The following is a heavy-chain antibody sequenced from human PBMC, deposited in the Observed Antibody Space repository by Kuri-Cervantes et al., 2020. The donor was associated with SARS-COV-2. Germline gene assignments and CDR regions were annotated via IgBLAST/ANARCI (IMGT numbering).Heavy chain of an antibody. CDR2: IYSSGST. D-gene: IGHD3-22*01. Sequence: SETLSLTCTVSGGSISSGDYFWSWIRQPPGKGLEWIGYIYSSGSTYYNPSLKSRVTMSVARSKNQFSLKLTSVTAADTAVYYCANYYYDKRGYYYGWFDPWGQGTLVTVSS. CDR3: ANYYYDKRGYYYGWFDP. V-gene: IGHV4-30-4*01. J-gene: IGHJ5*02. CDR1: GGSISSGDYF.